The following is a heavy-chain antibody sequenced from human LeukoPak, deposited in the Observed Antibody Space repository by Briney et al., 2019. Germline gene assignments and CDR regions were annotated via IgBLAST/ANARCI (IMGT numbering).Heavy chain of an antibody. CDR3: AGRDGYNSRDY. D-gene: IGHD5-24*01. Sequence: SETLSLTCTVSGGSISSSSYYWGWIRQPPGKGLEWIGSIYYSGSTYYNPSLKSRVTISVDTSKNQFSLKLSSVTAADTAVYYCAGRDGYNSRDYWGQGTLVTVSS. J-gene: IGHJ4*02. CDR1: GGSISSSSYY. V-gene: IGHV4-39*07. CDR2: IYYSGST.